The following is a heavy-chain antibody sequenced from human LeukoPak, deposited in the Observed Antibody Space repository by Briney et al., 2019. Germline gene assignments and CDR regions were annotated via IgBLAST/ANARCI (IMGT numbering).Heavy chain of an antibody. CDR2: IRRKGYGGTT. Sequence: PGGSLRLSCTASGFTFGDYAMSWFRQAPGKGLEWVGFIRRKGYGGTTEYAASVKGRFTISRDDSKSIAYLQMNSLKTEDTAVYYCTRPYYYDSSGYHYPHYWVQGTLVTVSS. D-gene: IGHD3-22*01. CDR1: GFTFGDYA. J-gene: IGHJ4*02. V-gene: IGHV3-49*03. CDR3: TRPYYYDSSGYHYPHY.